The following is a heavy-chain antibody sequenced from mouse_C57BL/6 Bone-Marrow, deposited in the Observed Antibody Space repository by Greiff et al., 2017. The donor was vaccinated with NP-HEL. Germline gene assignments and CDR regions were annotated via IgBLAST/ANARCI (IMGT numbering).Heavy chain of an antibody. J-gene: IGHJ2*01. CDR2: INPGSGGT. CDR1: GYAFTNYL. CDR3: AREGVTTVVATNYFDY. Sequence: VHLVESGAELVRPGTSVKVSCKASGYAFTNYLIEWVKQRPGQGLEWIGVINPGSGGTNYNEKFKGKATLTADKSSSTAYMQLSSLTSEDSAVYFCAREGVTTVVATNYFDYWGQGTTLTVSS. D-gene: IGHD1-1*01. V-gene: IGHV1-54*01.